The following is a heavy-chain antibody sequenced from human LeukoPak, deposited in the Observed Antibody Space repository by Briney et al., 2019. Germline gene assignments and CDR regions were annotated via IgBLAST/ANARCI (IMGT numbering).Heavy chain of an antibody. D-gene: IGHD2-15*01. CDR1: GFTFSPYW. CDR2: IKQDGSEK. V-gene: IGHV3-7*03. CDR3: ARLSSGARYYYMDV. J-gene: IGHJ6*03. Sequence: GGSLRLSCAASGFTFSPYWMSWVRQAPGKGLEWVANIKQDGSEKYYVDSVKGRFTISRDNAKNSLYLQMNSLRAEDTALYYCARLSSGARYYYMDVWGKGTTVTVSS.